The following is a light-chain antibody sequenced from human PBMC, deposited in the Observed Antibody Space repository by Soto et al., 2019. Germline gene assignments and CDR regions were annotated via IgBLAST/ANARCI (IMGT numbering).Light chain of an antibody. Sequence: EIVLTQSPRTLSLSPGERATLSCRASQSLSSNYLAWYQQKPGQAPRLLIYGASSRASGIPDRFSGSGSGTDFTLTISSLEPEDFAVYYCQHYGRSAIFTLGPGTTVDIK. CDR3: QHYGRSAIFT. CDR1: QSLSSNY. J-gene: IGKJ3*01. V-gene: IGKV3-20*01. CDR2: GAS.